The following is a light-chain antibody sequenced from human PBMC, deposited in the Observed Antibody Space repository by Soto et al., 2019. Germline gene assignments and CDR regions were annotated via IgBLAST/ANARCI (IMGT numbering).Light chain of an antibody. V-gene: IGLV2-8*01. CDR2: EVS. J-gene: IGLJ1*01. Sequence: QSVLTQPPSASGSPGQSVTISCTGTSSDVGAYNYVSWYQQLPGKAPKLIIYEVSKRPSGVPDRFSGSKSGNTASLNVSGLQAEDEADYYCTSYAGTYSFFYVFGTGTKVTVL. CDR3: TSYAGTYSFFYV. CDR1: SSDVGAYNY.